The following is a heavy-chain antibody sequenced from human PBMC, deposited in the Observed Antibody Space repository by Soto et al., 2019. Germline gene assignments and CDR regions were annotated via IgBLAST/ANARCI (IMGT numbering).Heavy chain of an antibody. CDR1: EFTFSSYA. CDR2: ISGSGGST. Sequence: PGGSLRLSCAASEFTFSSYAMSWVRQAPGKGLEWVSAISGSGGSTYYADSVKGRFTISRDNSKNTLYLQMNSLRAEDTAVYYCAKPGYSSSSYFDYWGQGTLLTVSS. CDR3: AKPGYSSSSYFDY. V-gene: IGHV3-23*01. D-gene: IGHD6-6*01. J-gene: IGHJ4*02.